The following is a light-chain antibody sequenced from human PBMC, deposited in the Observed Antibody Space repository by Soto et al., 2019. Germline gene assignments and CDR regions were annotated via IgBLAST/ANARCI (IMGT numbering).Light chain of an antibody. CDR1: SSDVGGYNY. V-gene: IGLV2-14*01. CDR2: DVS. CDR3: TSYTTSATLLVV. Sequence: QSALTQPASVSGSPGQSITISCTGTSSDVGGYNYVSWYQQHPGKAPKVMIYDVSNRPSGVSNRFSGSKSGNTASLTISGPQAGDGVDYSGTSYTTSATLLVVFGGGT. J-gene: IGLJ2*01.